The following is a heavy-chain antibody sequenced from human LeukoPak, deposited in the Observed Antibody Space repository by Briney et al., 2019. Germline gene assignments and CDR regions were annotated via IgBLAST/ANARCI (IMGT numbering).Heavy chain of an antibody. Sequence: GGSLRLSCAASGFSLSAYGVHWVRQAPGKGLEWVSYISSSSSTIYYADSVKGRFTISRDNAKNSLYLQMNSLRDEDTAVYYCARDGDLTTVTTWIAFDIWGQGTMVTVSS. V-gene: IGHV3-48*02. J-gene: IGHJ3*02. CDR3: ARDGDLTTVTTWIAFDI. CDR2: ISSSSSTI. D-gene: IGHD4-17*01. CDR1: GFSLSAYG.